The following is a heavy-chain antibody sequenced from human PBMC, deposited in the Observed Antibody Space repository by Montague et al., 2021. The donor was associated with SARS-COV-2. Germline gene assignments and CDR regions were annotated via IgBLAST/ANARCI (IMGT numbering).Heavy chain of an antibody. V-gene: IGHV1-8*01. CDR1: GYTFTSYD. J-gene: IGHJ6*03. D-gene: IGHD3-9*01. CDR2: MNPNSGNT. CDR3: ARGVLRYFDWLLSGYYYYYMDV. Sequence: SVKVSCKASGYTFTSYDINWVRQATGQGLEWMGWMNPNSGNTGYAQKSQGRVTMTRNTSISTAYMELSSLRSEDTAVYYCARGVLRYFDWLLSGYYYYYMDVWGKGTTVTVSS.